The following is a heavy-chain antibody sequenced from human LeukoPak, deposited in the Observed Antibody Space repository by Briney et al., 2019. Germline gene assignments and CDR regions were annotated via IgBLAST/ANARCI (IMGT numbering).Heavy chain of an antibody. V-gene: IGHV1-3*01. CDR3: AREHDIWAGFGFDY. CDR2: INAGNGNT. CDR1: GYTFTSYA. D-gene: IGHD3-9*01. Sequence: GASVKVSCKASGYTFTSYAIQWVRQAPGQKLEWMGWINAGNGNTKYSQKFQGRVTITGDTSASTAYVELSSLRSEDTAVYYCAREHDIWAGFGFDYWGQGTLVTVSS. J-gene: IGHJ4*02.